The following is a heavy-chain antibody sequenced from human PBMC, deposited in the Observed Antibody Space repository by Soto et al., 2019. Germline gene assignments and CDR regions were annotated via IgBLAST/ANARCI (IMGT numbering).Heavy chain of an antibody. V-gene: IGHV1-46*01. CDR3: ARDPCMTMVRGVCFNWYFDL. CDR2: INPGGGST. Sequence: GASVKVSCKASGYTFTSYYMHWVRQAPGQGLEWMGIINPGGGSTSYAQKFQGRVTMTRDTSTSTVYMELSSLRSEDTAVYYCARDPCMTMVRGVCFNWYFDLWGRGTLVTVSS. CDR1: GYTFTSYY. J-gene: IGHJ2*01. D-gene: IGHD3-10*01.